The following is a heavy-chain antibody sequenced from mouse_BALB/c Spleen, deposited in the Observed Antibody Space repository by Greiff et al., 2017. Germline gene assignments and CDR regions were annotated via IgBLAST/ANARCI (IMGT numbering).Heavy chain of an antibody. Sequence: QVQLQQPGAELVMPGASVKMSCKASGYTFTDYWMYWVKPRPGQGLEWIGAIDTSDSYTSYNQKFKGKATLTVDESSSTAYMQLSSLTAEDSAVYYCARSKDGDYEAMDYWGQGTSVTVSA. J-gene: IGHJ4*01. CDR2: IDTSDSYT. CDR1: GYTFTDYW. CDR3: ARSKDGDYEAMDY. V-gene: IGHV1-69*01. D-gene: IGHD2-13*01.